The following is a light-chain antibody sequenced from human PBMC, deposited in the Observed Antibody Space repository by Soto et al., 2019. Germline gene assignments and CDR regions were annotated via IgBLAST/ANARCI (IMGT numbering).Light chain of an antibody. Sequence: EIVLTQSPATLSLSPGERATLSCRASQSVSSYLTWYQQKPGQAPRLLIYDASNRATGIPARFSGSGSGTEFTITISSLETVDFAVYSCQQRSSWTFGQGTKVEIK. CDR1: QSVSSY. J-gene: IGKJ1*01. CDR2: DAS. V-gene: IGKV3-11*01. CDR3: QQRSSWT.